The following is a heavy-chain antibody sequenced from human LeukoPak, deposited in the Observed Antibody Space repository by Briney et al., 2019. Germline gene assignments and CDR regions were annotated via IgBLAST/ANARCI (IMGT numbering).Heavy chain of an antibody. Sequence: PGGSLRLSCAASGFTFSSYDMHWVSQAPGKGLEWVAVIWYDGSNKYYADSVKGRFTISRDNSKNTLYLQMNSLRAEDTAVYYCARGYGGDSGAFDYWGQGTLVTVSS. CDR3: ARGYGGDSGAFDY. J-gene: IGHJ4*02. V-gene: IGHV3-33*01. CDR2: IWYDGSNK. D-gene: IGHD4-23*01. CDR1: GFTFSSYD.